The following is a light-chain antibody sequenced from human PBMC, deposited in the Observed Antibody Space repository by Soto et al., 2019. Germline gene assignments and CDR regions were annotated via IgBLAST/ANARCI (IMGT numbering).Light chain of an antibody. CDR3: QSYDSSLSGSV. CDR1: SSNIGAGYD. Sequence: QSVLTQPPSVSGAPGQRVTISCTGSSSNIGAGYDVQWYQQLPGTAPKLLIYGNSNRPSGVPDRFSGSKSGTSASLAITGLQAEDGADYYCQSYDSSLSGSVFGGGTKVTVL. CDR2: GNS. V-gene: IGLV1-40*01. J-gene: IGLJ3*02.